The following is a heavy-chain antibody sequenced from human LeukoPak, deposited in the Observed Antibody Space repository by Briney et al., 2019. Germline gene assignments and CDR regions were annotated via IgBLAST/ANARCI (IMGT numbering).Heavy chain of an antibody. CDR3: AKDLGANYYYYMDV. D-gene: IGHD3-16*01. CDR1: GFTFDDYA. Sequence: GGSLRLSCAASGFTFDDYAMHWVRQAPGKGLEWVSGISWNSGSIGYADSVKGRFTISRDNAKNSLYLQMNSLRAEDMALYYCAKDLGANYYYYMDVWGKGTTVTVSS. CDR2: ISWNSGSI. V-gene: IGHV3-9*03. J-gene: IGHJ6*03.